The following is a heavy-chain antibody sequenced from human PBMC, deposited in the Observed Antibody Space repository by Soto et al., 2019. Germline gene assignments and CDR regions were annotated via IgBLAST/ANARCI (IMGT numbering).Heavy chain of an antibody. V-gene: IGHV4-61*01. CDR1: GGSVSDNSYY. Sequence: QVQLQESGPGLVQPSETLSLTCPVSGGSVSDNSYYWTWIRQPPGKGLEYIGYIYSTGSANYNPSLKSRVTISLDTSKNQFSLKVASVTSGDTAVYYCARDLSGGSSWYEFDSWGQGTLVTVSS. J-gene: IGHJ4*02. CDR3: ARDLSGGSSWYEFDS. D-gene: IGHD6-13*01. CDR2: IYSTGSA.